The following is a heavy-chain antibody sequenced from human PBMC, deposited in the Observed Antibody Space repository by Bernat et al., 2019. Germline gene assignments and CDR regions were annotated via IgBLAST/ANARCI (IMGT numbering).Heavy chain of an antibody. CDR2: INSDGSST. J-gene: IGHJ4*02. V-gene: IGHV3-74*01. CDR3: ARDHFDWLPYYFDY. D-gene: IGHD3-9*01. CDR1: GFTFSSYW. Sequence: EVQLVESGGGLVQPGGSLRLSCAASGFTFSSYWMHWVRQAPGKGLVWVSRINSDGSSTSYADSVKGRFTISRDNTKNTLYLQMNSLRAEDTAVYYCARDHFDWLPYYFDYWGQGTLVTVSS.